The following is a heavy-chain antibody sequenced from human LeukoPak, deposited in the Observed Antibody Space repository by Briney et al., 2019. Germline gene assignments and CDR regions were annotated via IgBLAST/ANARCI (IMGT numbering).Heavy chain of an antibody. Sequence: GGSLRLSCAASGFPFSSYSMTWVRQAPGKGLEWVADIKPDGTTKFYVDSVKGRFTISRDNALNSLYLQMNSLRAEDTAIYYCARSIPYGTTWYGRSDYWGQGTLVTVSS. J-gene: IGHJ4*02. D-gene: IGHD6-13*01. CDR2: IKPDGTTK. V-gene: IGHV3-7*03. CDR1: GFPFSSYS. CDR3: ARSIPYGTTWYGRSDY.